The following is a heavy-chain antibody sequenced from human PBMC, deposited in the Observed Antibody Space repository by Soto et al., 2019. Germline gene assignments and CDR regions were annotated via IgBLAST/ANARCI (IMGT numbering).Heavy chain of an antibody. V-gene: IGHV3-33*01. J-gene: IGHJ6*02. Sequence: QVHLVESGGGVVQPGRSLRLSCAASGFTFSSYGMHWVRQAPGKGLEWVAVIWYDGSNKYYADSVKGRFTISRDNYKNTLYLQMNSLRADDTAVYYCARDGGTTRSEQYYYDYGMDVWGQGTTVTVSS. CDR3: ARDGGTTRSEQYYYDYGMDV. D-gene: IGHD1-1*01. CDR2: IWYDGSNK. CDR1: GFTFSSYG.